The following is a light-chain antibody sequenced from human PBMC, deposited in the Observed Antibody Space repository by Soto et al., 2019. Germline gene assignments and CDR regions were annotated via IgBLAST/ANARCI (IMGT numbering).Light chain of an antibody. Sequence: EIVLTQSPGTLSLSPGERATLSCRASQSVSSNYLAWYQQKPGQAPRLLIYGASSRATGIPDRFSGSGSGTDFTLTISRLEPEDFAVYYCQQYRETFGQGTKV. V-gene: IGKV3-20*01. CDR2: GAS. CDR3: QQYRET. CDR1: QSVSSNY. J-gene: IGKJ1*01.